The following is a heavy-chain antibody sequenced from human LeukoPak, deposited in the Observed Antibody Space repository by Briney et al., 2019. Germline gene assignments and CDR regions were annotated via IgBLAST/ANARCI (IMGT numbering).Heavy chain of an antibody. CDR1: GGSISSDDYY. CDR2: IYYSGST. CDR3: AREGIVGAALDY. V-gene: IGHV4-30-4*08. Sequence: SETLSLTCTVSGGSISSDDYYWSWIRQPPGEGLEWIGYIYYSGSTYYNPSLKSRVTMSVDTSKNEFSLKLSSVAAADTAVYYCAREGIVGAALDYWGQGTLVTVSS. D-gene: IGHD1-26*01. J-gene: IGHJ4*02.